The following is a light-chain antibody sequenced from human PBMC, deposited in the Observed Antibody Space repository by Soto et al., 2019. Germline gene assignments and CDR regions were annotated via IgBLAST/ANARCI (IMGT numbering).Light chain of an antibody. CDR3: QKDNSAPPFT. Sequence: DIQMPQSPSSLSASVGDRVTITCRASQGISNYLAWYQQKPGKVPKLLIYAASTLQSGVPSRFSGSESVTDFTLTISSLQPEDVGTYYCQKDNSAPPFTCSPGTKVDIK. J-gene: IGKJ3*01. V-gene: IGKV1-27*01. CDR1: QGISNY. CDR2: AAS.